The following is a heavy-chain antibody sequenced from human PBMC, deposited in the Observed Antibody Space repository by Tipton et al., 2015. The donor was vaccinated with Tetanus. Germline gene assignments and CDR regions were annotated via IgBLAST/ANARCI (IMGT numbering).Heavy chain of an antibody. D-gene: IGHD3-10*01. J-gene: IGHJ4*02. Sequence: GSLRLSCAASGFTFSAYWMTWVRQAPGKGLEWVANIKHDGSENYYVDSVKGRFTISRDNAKNSLYLQMDSLRAEDTAVYYCAKRKADTFGEFDYWGQGTLVTVSS. CDR2: IKHDGSEN. CDR1: GFTFSAYW. CDR3: AKRKADTFGEFDY. V-gene: IGHV3-7*03.